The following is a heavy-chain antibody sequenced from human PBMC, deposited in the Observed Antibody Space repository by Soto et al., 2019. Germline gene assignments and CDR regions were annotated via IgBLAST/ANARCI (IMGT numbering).Heavy chain of an antibody. Sequence: GGSLSPSCQPSGFTLTSYPMSWVRQPPGKGREWVSAISGSGGSTYYADSVKGRFTISRDNSKNTVYLQMSSLRAEDTALYYCAKGPHDFGDYDHLGNNWFDPWGQGTLVTVSS. D-gene: IGHD4-17*01. CDR1: GFTLTSYP. V-gene: IGHV3-23*01. CDR2: ISGSGGST. CDR3: AKGPHDFGDYDHLGNNWFDP. J-gene: IGHJ5*02.